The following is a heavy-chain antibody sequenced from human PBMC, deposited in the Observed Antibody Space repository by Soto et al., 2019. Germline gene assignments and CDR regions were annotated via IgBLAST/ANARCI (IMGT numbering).Heavy chain of an antibody. CDR1: GFTFSSYW. CDR2: IKQDGSEK. Sequence: GSLRLSCAASGFTFSSYWMSWVRQAPGKGLEWVANIKQDGSEKYYVDSVKGRFTISRDNAKNSLYLQMNSLRAEDTAVYYCARDRVLTMVRGVSPAYYYYYMEVWGKGTTVTVSS. D-gene: IGHD3-10*01. V-gene: IGHV3-7*01. J-gene: IGHJ6*03. CDR3: ARDRVLTMVRGVSPAYYYYYMEV.